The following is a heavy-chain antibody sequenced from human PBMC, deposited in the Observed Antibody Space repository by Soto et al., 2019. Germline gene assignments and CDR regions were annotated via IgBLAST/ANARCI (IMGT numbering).Heavy chain of an antibody. Sequence: LRLSCAASGFTFSSYWMSWVRQAPGKGLEWVASIKQDGSEKYYVDSVKGRFTISRDNTKNSLYLQMNSLRAEDTAMYYCARGTSFDFDDNAYYAHWGQGTLVTVSS. J-gene: IGHJ4*02. CDR2: IKQDGSEK. CDR3: ARGTSFDFDDNAYYAH. D-gene: IGHD3-22*01. V-gene: IGHV3-7*03. CDR1: GFTFSSYW.